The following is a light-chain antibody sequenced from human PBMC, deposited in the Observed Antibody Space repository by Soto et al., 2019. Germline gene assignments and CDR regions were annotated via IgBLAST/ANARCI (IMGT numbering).Light chain of an antibody. V-gene: IGLV1-47*02. CDR2: SDS. Sequence: QSVLTQPPSASGTPGQRVTISCSGSRSNIGSNHVYWYQHLPGTAPKLLIYSDSQRPSGVPDRFSGSKSGTSASLAISGLRSEDETDYYCAAWDDSLRGVVFGGGTQLTVL. J-gene: IGLJ2*01. CDR1: RSNIGSNH. CDR3: AAWDDSLRGVV.